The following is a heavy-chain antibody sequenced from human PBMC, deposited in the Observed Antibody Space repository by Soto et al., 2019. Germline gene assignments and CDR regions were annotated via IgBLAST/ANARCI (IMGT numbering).Heavy chain of an antibody. CDR2: IYYRSQWYS. CDR3: ARHEQREADPFDY. J-gene: IGHJ4*02. V-gene: IGHV6-1*01. CDR1: GDNVSSNSAT. D-gene: IGHD6-19*01. Sequence: QLQQSGPGLVKPSQTLSLTCAISGDNVSSNSATWNWIRQSPSRGLEWLGRIYYRSQWYSDYALSVKSRITITPDTTKNQFSLHRNSVTPEDTAVYYWARHEQREADPFDYWGQGTLVTVSS.